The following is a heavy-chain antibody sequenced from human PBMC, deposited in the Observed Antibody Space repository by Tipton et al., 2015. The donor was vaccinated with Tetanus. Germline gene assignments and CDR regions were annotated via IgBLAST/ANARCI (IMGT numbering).Heavy chain of an antibody. CDR1: GDSMTDFY. V-gene: IGHV4-59*07. Sequence: TLSLTCNVSGDSMTDFYWSWTRQPPGKGLEWIAYILYSGRTQYNPSLKSRVTISVDTAKNQFSLQLSSVTAADTAVYYCARTTRRWLHPDYWGQGTLVTVSS. CDR2: ILYSGRT. D-gene: IGHD5-24*01. CDR3: ARTTRRWLHPDY. J-gene: IGHJ4*02.